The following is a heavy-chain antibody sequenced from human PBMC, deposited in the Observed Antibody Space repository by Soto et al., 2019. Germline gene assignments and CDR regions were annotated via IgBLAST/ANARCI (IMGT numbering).Heavy chain of an antibody. CDR2: ISAYNGNT. V-gene: IGHV1-18*01. D-gene: IGHD3-9*01. J-gene: IGHJ4*02. CDR3: ARGLRYFDWLALYQPFDY. Sequence: GASVKVSCKASGYTFTSYGISWVRQAPGQGLEWMGWISAYNGNTNYAQKLQGRVTMTTDTSTSTAYMELRSLRSDDTAVYYCARGLRYFDWLALYQPFDYWGQGTLVTVSS. CDR1: GYTFTSYG.